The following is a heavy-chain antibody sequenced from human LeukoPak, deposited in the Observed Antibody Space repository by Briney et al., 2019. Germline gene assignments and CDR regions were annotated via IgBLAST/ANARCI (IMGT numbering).Heavy chain of an antibody. CDR3: TRQGYDYQEFDY. D-gene: IGHD5-12*01. V-gene: IGHV3-73*01. J-gene: IGHJ4*02. CDR1: GFTLSGSA. CDR2: IRSKANSYAT. Sequence: GGSLKLSCAASGFTLSGSAMHWVRQASGKGLEWVGRIRSKANSYATAYAASVKGMFTISRDDSKNTAYLQMNSLKTEDTAVYYCTRQGYDYQEFDYWGQGTLVTVSS.